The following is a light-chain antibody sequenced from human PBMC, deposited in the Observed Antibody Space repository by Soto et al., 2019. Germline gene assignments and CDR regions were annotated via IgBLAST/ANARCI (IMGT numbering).Light chain of an antibody. CDR2: DVR. V-gene: IGLV2-14*01. J-gene: IGLJ1*01. CDR3: TSYTISSSLYV. CDR1: SSDVGGYNY. Sequence: SALTQPASVSVSPGQSITISCTGTSSDVGGYNYVSWYQQHPGKAPKLMIYDVRNRASGASNRFSGSKSGNTASLTISGLQAEDEADYYCTSYTISSSLYVFGTGTNVTGL.